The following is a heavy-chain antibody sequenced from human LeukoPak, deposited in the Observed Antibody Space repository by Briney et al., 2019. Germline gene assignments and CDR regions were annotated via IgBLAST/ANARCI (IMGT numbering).Heavy chain of an antibody. Sequence: SETLSLTCTVSGGSISSSSYYWVWIRQPPGKGLEWIGYIYYSGSTNYNPSLKSRVTISVDTSKNQFSLELSSVTAADTAVYYCARGTTYSSSWYPWFDPWGQGTLVTVSS. D-gene: IGHD6-13*01. CDR2: IYYSGST. V-gene: IGHV4-61*05. CDR1: GGSISSSSYY. J-gene: IGHJ5*02. CDR3: ARGTTYSSSWYPWFDP.